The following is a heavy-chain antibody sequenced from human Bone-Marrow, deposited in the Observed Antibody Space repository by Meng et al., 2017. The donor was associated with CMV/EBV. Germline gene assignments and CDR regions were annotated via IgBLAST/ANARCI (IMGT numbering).Heavy chain of an antibody. J-gene: IGHJ6*02. V-gene: IGHV3-13*01. CDR1: GFTFSSYD. Sequence: GGSLRLSCAASGFTFSSYDMHWVRQATGKGLEWVSAIGTAGDTYYPGSVKGRFTISRENAKNSLYLQMNSLRAGDTAEYYCAYGFWSGPGGDYYGMDVWGQGTTVTVSS. D-gene: IGHD3-3*01. CDR2: IGTAGDT. CDR3: AYGFWSGPGGDYYGMDV.